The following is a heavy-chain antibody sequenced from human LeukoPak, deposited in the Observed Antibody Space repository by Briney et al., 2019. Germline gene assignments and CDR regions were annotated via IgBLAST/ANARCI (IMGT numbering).Heavy chain of an antibody. D-gene: IGHD3-3*01. CDR2: IYTSGST. V-gene: IGHV4-4*07. Sequence: SETLSLTCTVSGGSISSYYWSWLRQPAGKGLEWIGRIYTSGSTNYNPPLKSRVTMSGATSKNQFSLKLSSVTAADTAVYYCARDSIFFWGGYYSPFDYWGQGTLVTVSS. CDR3: ARDSIFFWGGYYSPFDY. J-gene: IGHJ4*02. CDR1: GGSISSYY.